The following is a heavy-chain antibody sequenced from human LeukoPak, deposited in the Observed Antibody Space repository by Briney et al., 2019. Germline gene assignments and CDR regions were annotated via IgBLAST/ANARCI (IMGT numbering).Heavy chain of an antibody. CDR1: GGSISSYY. CDR3: ASSKDGYYYDSSGLGPNDAFDI. V-gene: IGHV4-4*07. Sequence: SETLSLTCTVSGGSISSYYWSWIRQPAGKGLEWIGRIYTSGSTNYNPSLKSRVTMSVDTSKNQFSLKLSSVTAADTAMYYCASSKDGYYYDSSGLGPNDAFDIWGQGTMVTVSS. D-gene: IGHD3-22*01. CDR2: IYTSGST. J-gene: IGHJ3*02.